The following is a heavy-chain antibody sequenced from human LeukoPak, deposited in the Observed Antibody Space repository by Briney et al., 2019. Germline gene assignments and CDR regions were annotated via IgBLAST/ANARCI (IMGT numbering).Heavy chain of an antibody. CDR3: ARAAAVCSSTSCYGHY. CDR1: GFTFSSYG. CDR2: ISGNGRDT. D-gene: IGHD2-2*01. Sequence: GGSLRLSCAASGFTFSSYGMHWVRQAPGKGVEWVSAISGNGRDTYYTDSVKGRFTISRDNSKNTLYLQMNSLRAEDTAIYYCARAAAVCSSTSCYGHYWGQGTLVTVSS. V-gene: IGHV3-23*01. J-gene: IGHJ4*02.